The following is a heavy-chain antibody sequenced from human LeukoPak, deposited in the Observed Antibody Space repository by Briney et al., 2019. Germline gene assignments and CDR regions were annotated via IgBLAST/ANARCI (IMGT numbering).Heavy chain of an antibody. V-gene: IGHV3-30*02. CDR1: GFTFSSYG. J-gene: IGHJ3*02. CDR3: ARVALDIVVVPAADDAFDI. CDR2: IRYDVSNK. Sequence: GGSLRLSCAASGFTFSSYGMHWVRQAPGKGLECVAFIRYDVSNKYYGDSVKGRFTISRDNSKNTLYLQMNSLRADDTAVYYCARVALDIVVVPAADDAFDIWGQGTMVTVSS. D-gene: IGHD2-2*03.